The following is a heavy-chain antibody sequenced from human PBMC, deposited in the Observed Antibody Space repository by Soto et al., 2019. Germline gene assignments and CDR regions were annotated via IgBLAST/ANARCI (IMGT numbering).Heavy chain of an antibody. Sequence: ASVKVSCKASGYTFTGYYVHWVLQAPGQGLGWMGWINPNSGDTYLAQRFQGRVTMNRDTSIGTAYMELRGLTTDDTAEYYCAKGGAIVAAGTRVYLYNAMDVWGQGTTVTVSS. CDR2: INPNSGDT. CDR3: AKGGAIVAAGTRVYLYNAMDV. CDR1: GYTFTGYY. V-gene: IGHV1-2*02. D-gene: IGHD1-26*01. J-gene: IGHJ6*02.